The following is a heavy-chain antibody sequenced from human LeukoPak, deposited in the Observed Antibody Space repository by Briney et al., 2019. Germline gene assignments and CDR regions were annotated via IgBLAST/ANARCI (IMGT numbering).Heavy chain of an antibody. Sequence: SQTLSLTCTVSGGSISSGGYYWSWIRQPPGKGLEWIGYIYHSGSTYYNPSLKSRVTISVDRSKNQFSLKLSSVTAADTAVYYCARSGSYVFDYWCQGTLVTVSS. D-gene: IGHD1-26*01. CDR2: IYHSGST. V-gene: IGHV4-30-2*01. CDR3: ARSGSYVFDY. CDR1: GGSISSGGYY. J-gene: IGHJ4*02.